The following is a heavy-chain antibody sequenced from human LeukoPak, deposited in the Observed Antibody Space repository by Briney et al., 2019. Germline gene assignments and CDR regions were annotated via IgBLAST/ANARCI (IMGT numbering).Heavy chain of an antibody. CDR1: GGSISSSSYY. J-gene: IGHJ6*03. CDR2: IYYSGST. CDR3: ARDRLGYYMDV. Sequence: SETLSLTCTVSGGSISSSSYYWGWIRQPPGKGLEWIGSIYYSGSTNYNPSLKSRVTISVDTSKNQFSLKLSSVTAADTAVYYCARDRLGYYMDVWGKGTTVTISS. V-gene: IGHV4-39*07. D-gene: IGHD3-16*01.